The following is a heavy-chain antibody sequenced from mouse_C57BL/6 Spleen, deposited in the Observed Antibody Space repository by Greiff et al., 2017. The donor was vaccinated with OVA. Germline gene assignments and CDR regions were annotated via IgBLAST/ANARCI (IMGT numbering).Heavy chain of an antibody. CDR1: GYSITSGYY. CDR2: ISYDGSN. V-gene: IGHV3-6*01. Sequence: EVHLVESGPGLVKPSQSLSLTCSVTGYSITSGYYWNWIRQFPGNKLEWMGYISYDGSNNYNPSLKNRISITRDTSKNQFFLKLNSVTTEDTATYYCARGDDSLAYWGQGTLVTVSA. J-gene: IGHJ3*01. D-gene: IGHD2-4*01. CDR3: ARGDDSLAY.